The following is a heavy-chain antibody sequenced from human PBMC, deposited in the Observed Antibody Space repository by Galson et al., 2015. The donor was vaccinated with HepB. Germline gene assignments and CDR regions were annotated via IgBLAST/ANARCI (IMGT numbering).Heavy chain of an antibody. Sequence: SVKVSCKASGYTFTNYGISWVRQAPGQGLEWMGWISAYNGDTNYAQKLQGSVTMTTDTSTSTAYMELRSLRSDDTAVYYCARDGEIVVVAAPVGYHYYAMDVWGQGTTVTVSS. D-gene: IGHD2-15*01. V-gene: IGHV1-18*01. CDR2: ISAYNGDT. J-gene: IGHJ6*02. CDR1: GYTFTNYG. CDR3: ARDGEIVVVAAPVGYHYYAMDV.